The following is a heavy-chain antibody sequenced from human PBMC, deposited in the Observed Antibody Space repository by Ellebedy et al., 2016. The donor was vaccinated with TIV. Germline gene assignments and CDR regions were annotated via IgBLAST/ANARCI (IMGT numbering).Heavy chain of an antibody. Sequence: PGGSLRFSCTASGFTFSRYGMHWVRQAPGKGLEWVAVIWYDGSNKYYSDSVKGRFTISRDNSKNTLYLQMNSLSAEDTAVYYCARDEPGTAAPDAFDIWGQGTMVTVSS. CDR2: IWYDGSNK. V-gene: IGHV3-33*01. J-gene: IGHJ3*02. CDR3: ARDEPGTAAPDAFDI. CDR1: GFTFSRYG. D-gene: IGHD6-25*01.